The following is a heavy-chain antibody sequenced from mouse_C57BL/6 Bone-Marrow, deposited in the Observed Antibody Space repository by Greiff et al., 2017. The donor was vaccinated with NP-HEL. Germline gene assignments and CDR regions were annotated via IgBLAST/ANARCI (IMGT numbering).Heavy chain of an antibody. V-gene: IGHV5-6*01. CDR2: ISSGGSYT. CDR3: ARVTGYYAMDY. Sequence: EVKLMASGGDLVKPGGSLKLSCAASGFTFSSYGMSWVRPTPDKRLEWVATISSGGSYTYYPDSVKGRFTISSDNAKNTLYLQMSSLKSEDTARYYCARVTGYYAMDYWGQGTSVTVSS. D-gene: IGHD4-1*01. CDR1: GFTFSSYG. J-gene: IGHJ4*01.